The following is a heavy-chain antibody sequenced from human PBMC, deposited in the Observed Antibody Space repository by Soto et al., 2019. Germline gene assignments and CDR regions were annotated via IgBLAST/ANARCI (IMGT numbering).Heavy chain of an antibody. D-gene: IGHD2-2*01. V-gene: IGHV3-48*01. CDR2: ISSRSSTI. CDR3: AREVYYSTKLVVVSAAIFLDY. J-gene: IGHJ4*02. Sequence: GGSLRLSCAASGFTFSSYSMNWVRQAPGKGLEWVSYISSRSSTIYYADSVKGRFTISRDNAKNSLYLQMNSLRAEDTAVYYCAREVYYSTKLVVVSAAIFLDYWGQGTLVTVSS. CDR1: GFTFSSYS.